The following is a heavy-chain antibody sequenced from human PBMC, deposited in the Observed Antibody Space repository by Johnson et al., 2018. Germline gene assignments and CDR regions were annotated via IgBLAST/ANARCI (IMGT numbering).Heavy chain of an antibody. D-gene: IGHD2-15*01. CDR3: AKDIVGRYYYGMDV. J-gene: IGHJ6*02. V-gene: IGHV3-30*18. Sequence: QVQLVQSGGGVVQPGRSLRLSCAASGFTFSNYGMHWVRQAPGKGLEWVAVISYDGSNKYYAASVKGRFTISRDNSKNTLYLQMNSLRAEDTAVYYCAKDIVGRYYYGMDVWGQGTTVTVSS. CDR1: GFTFSNYG. CDR2: ISYDGSNK.